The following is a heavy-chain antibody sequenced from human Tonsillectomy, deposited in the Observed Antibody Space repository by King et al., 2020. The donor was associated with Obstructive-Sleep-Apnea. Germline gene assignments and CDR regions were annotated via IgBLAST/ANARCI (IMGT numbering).Heavy chain of an antibody. CDR1: GFTFSSYN. V-gene: IGHV3-21*06. J-gene: IGHJ4*02. Sequence: VQLVESGGGLVKPGGSLRLSCAASGFTFSSYNMNWFRPAPGKGLEWVSSISGTSSYIYYADSVKGRFTISRDNAKSSLDLQMNSLRAEDTAVYYCAREGGVGFDYWGQGTLVTVSS. CDR3: AREGGVGFDY. CDR2: ISGTSSYI. D-gene: IGHD2-15*01.